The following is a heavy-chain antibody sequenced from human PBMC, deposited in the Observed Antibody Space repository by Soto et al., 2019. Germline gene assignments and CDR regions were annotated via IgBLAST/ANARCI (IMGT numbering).Heavy chain of an antibody. J-gene: IGHJ6*02. CDR2: IIPIFGTA. Sequence: QVQLVQYGAEVKKPGSSVKVSCKASGGTFSSYAISWVRQAPGQGLEWMGGIIPIFGTANYAQKFQGRVTITADESTSTAYMELSSLRSEDTAVYYYATFHNGASGGYYFGMDVCGQVNTVTVSS. CDR3: ATFHNGASGGYYFGMDV. D-gene: IGHD2-15*01. V-gene: IGHV1-69*01. CDR1: GGTFSSYA.